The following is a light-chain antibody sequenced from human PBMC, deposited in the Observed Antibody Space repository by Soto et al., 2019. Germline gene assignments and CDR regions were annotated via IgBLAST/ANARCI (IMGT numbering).Light chain of an antibody. CDR2: DVS. CDR3: HHYGSPPLT. Sequence: IVLTQSPATLSLSPGKRATLSCRASQNISNYLIWYQQKPGQAPRLLIYDVSNRAAGIPARFSGSGSGTDFTLTISSLEPEDLAVFYCHHYGSPPLTFGGGTKVDSK. CDR1: QNISNY. V-gene: IGKV3-11*01. J-gene: IGKJ4*01.